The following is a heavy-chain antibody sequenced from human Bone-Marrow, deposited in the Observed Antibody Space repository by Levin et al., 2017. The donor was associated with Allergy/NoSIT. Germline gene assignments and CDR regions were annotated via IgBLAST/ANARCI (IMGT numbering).Heavy chain of an antibody. CDR3: AGEGDIVVVVAALFEY. CDR1: GFTFSSYS. CDR2: ISSSSSYI. V-gene: IGHV3-21*01. J-gene: IGHJ4*02. Sequence: GGSLRLSCAASGFTFSSYSMNWVRQAPGKGLEWVSSISSSSSYIYYADSVKGRFTISRDNAKNSLYLQMNSLRAEGTAVYYGAGEGDIVVVVAALFEYWGQGTLVTVSA. D-gene: IGHD2-15*01.